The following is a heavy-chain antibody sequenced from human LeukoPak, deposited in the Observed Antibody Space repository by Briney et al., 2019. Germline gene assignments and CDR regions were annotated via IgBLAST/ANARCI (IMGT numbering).Heavy chain of an antibody. CDR2: IYTSGST. D-gene: IGHD2-8*02. J-gene: IGHJ5*02. CDR3: ARDTDWFDP. V-gene: IGHV4-61*02. Sequence: SETLSLTCTVSGGSISSGSYYWSWIRQPAGKGLEWIGRIYTSGSTNYNPSLKSRVTISVDASKNQFSLKLSSVTAADTAVYYCARDTDWFDPWGQGTLVTVSS. CDR1: GGSISSGSYY.